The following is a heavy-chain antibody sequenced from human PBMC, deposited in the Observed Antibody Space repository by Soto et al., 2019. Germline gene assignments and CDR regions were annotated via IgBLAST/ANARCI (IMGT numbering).Heavy chain of an antibody. Sequence: GGSLRLSCAASGFTFTNAWMSWVRQAPGKGLEWVGRIKSKTDGGTTDYAAPVKGRFTISRDDSKNTLYLQMNSLKTEDTAVYYCTTARGTYGAEYFQHWGQGTLVTSPQ. V-gene: IGHV3-15*01. D-gene: IGHD4-17*01. CDR2: IKSKTDGGTT. CDR1: GFTFTNAW. CDR3: TTARGTYGAEYFQH. J-gene: IGHJ1*01.